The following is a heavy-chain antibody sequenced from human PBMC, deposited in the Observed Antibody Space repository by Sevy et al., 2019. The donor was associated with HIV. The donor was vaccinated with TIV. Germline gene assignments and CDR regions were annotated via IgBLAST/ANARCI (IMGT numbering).Heavy chain of an antibody. CDR2: INLNSGGT. V-gene: IGHV1-2*02. CDR1: GYTFTDYF. D-gene: IGHD2-2*01. Sequence: ASVKVSCKASGYTFTDYFMHWVRQAPGQGLEWMGWINLNSGGTNYAQKFQGRVTMTRDTPISTAYMEVTRLTSDDTAIYYCARDGRYCDNTRCYLGYHGTDVWGQGTTVTVSS. CDR3: ARDGRYCDNTRCYLGYHGTDV. J-gene: IGHJ6*02.